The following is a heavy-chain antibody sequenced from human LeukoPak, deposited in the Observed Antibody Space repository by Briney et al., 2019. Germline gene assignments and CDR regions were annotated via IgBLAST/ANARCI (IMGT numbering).Heavy chain of an antibody. CDR1: GWTVSNNH. CDR3: VRDREVVTAKAQMDV. CDR2: IYNDGNT. V-gene: IGHV3-53*01. J-gene: IGHJ6*03. Sequence: GGSLRLSCVLSGWTVSNNHMRLVRQAPGVGLEWSSVIYNDGNTYYTHSLTVRFTISSDNSQNALLLLMNRPSVYDTPGYDCVRDREVVTAKAQMDVWGKRTTVTVFS. D-gene: IGHD2-21*02.